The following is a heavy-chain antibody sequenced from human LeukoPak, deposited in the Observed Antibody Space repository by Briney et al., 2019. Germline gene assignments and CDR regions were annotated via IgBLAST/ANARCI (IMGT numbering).Heavy chain of an antibody. CDR1: GFTFSSYG. CDR2: IWYDGSNK. D-gene: IGHD3-3*01. CDR3: ARDPATYYDFWSGYYTGGFDY. V-gene: IGHV3-33*08. J-gene: IGHJ4*02. Sequence: QPGGSLRLSCAASGFTFSSYGMHWVRQAPGKGLEWVAVIWYDGSNKYYADSVKGRFTISRDNSKNTLYLQMNSLRAEDTAVYYCARDPATYYDFWSGYYTGGFDYWGQGTLVTVSS.